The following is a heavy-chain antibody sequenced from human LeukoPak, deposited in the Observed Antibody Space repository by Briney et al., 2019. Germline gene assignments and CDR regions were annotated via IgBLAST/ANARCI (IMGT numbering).Heavy chain of an antibody. CDR3: ARDTRRYYYGSGSPGGSNYFDY. V-gene: IGHV3-21*01. CDR1: GFTFSSYS. Sequence: PGGSLRLSCAASGFTFSSYSMNWVRQAPGKGLEWVTSISSSSSYIYYADSVKGRFTISRDNAKNSLYLQMNSLRAEDTAVYYCARDTRRYYYGSGSPGGSNYFDYWGQGALVTVSS. CDR2: ISSSSSYI. J-gene: IGHJ4*02. D-gene: IGHD3-10*01.